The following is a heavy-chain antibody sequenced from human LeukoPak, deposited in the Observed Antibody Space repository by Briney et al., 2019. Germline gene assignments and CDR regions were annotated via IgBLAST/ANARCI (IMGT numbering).Heavy chain of an antibody. CDR1: GFVCSASY. Sequence: GGSLSLSCAASGFVCSASYMRWVRKAPGEGLEWVPTINPDATYKYHVHSVSGRFTISRHNTNHSLFLQMNSLRVDDTAVYYCVRGGTYWTVSWGQGTLVNVS. V-gene: IGHV3-7*01. CDR3: VRGGTYWTVS. CDR2: INPDATYK. J-gene: IGHJ5*01.